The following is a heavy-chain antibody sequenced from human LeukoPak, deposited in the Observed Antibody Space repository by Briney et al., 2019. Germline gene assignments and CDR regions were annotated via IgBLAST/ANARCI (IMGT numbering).Heavy chain of an antibody. J-gene: IGHJ4*02. V-gene: IGHV3-30*18. Sequence: PGGSLRLSCAASGFTSSSYGMHWVRQAPGKGLEWVAVISYDGSNKYYADSVKGRFTISRDNSKNTLYLQMNSLRAEDTAVYYCAKSFPSGELPDYWGQGTLVTVSS. CDR3: AKSFPSGELPDY. D-gene: IGHD3-10*01. CDR2: ISYDGSNK. CDR1: GFTSSSYG.